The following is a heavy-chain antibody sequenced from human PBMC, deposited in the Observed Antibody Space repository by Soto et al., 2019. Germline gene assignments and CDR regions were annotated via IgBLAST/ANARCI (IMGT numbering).Heavy chain of an antibody. J-gene: IGHJ4*02. CDR2: ISGSGGST. D-gene: IGHD4-17*01. Sequence: EVQLLESGGGLVQPGGSLRLSCAASGFTFSSYAMSWVRQAPGKGLEWVSAISGSGGSTYYADSVKGRFTISRDNSKNTLYLQMHSLRAVNTAVYYCAKDKRAVTKPFDYWGQGTLVTVSS. CDR3: AKDKRAVTKPFDY. V-gene: IGHV3-23*01. CDR1: GFTFSSYA.